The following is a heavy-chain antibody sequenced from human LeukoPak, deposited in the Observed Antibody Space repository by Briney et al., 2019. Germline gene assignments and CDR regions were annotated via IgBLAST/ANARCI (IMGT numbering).Heavy chain of an antibody. CDR3: ARQSVG. CDR2: IYSGGST. Sequence: GGSLRLSCSASGFTFSSHAMSWVRQAPGKGLEWVSVIYSGGSTYYADSVKGRFTISRDNSKNTLYLQMNSLRAEDTAVYYCARQSVGWGEGTLVTVSS. V-gene: IGHV3-66*04. CDR1: GFTFSSHA. J-gene: IGHJ4*02.